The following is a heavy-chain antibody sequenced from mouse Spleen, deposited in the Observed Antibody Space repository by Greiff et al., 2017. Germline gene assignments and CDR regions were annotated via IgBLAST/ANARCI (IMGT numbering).Heavy chain of an antibody. CDR1: GFTFSSYA. D-gene: IGHD1-1*01. V-gene: IGHV5-9-3*01. CDR3: ARQRFYYGRGYAMDY. Sequence: EVKLQESGGGLVKPGGSLKLSCAASGFTFSSYAMSWVRQTPEKRLEWVATISSGGSYTYYPDSVKGRFTISRDNAKNTLYLQMSSLRSEDTAMYYCARQRFYYGRGYAMDYWGQGTSVTVSS. CDR2: ISSGGSYT. J-gene: IGHJ4*01.